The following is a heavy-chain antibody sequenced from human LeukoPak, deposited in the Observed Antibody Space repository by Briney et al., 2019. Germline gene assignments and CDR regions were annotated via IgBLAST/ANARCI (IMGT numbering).Heavy chain of an antibody. CDR3: ARERAVAGNAEYFQH. CDR1: GYTFTGYY. D-gene: IGHD6-19*01. CDR2: INPNSGGT. J-gene: IGHJ1*01. Sequence: GASVKVSCKASGYTFTGYYMHWVRQAPGQGLEWMGWINPNSGGTNYAQKFQGRVTMTRDTSISTAYMELRSLRSDDTAVYYCARERAVAGNAEYFQHWGQGTLVTVSS. V-gene: IGHV1-2*02.